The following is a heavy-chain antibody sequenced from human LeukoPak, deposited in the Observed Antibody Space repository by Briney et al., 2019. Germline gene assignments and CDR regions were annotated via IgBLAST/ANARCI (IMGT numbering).Heavy chain of an antibody. CDR3: ARFDYGDIYYMDV. D-gene: IGHD4-17*01. Sequence: ASGFSISSXWXXXGRXAPGXGXXXXASLKEDVSARNLVDSVKGRFTISTDNAKNSLYLQMNSLRAEDTAVYYCARFDYGDIYYMDVWGKGTTVTVSS. J-gene: IGHJ6*03. CDR2: LKEDVSAR. V-gene: IGHV3-7*01. CDR1: GFSISSXW.